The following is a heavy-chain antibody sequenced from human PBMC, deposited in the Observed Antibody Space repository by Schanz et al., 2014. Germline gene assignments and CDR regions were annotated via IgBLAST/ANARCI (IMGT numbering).Heavy chain of an antibody. V-gene: IGHV4-4*07. J-gene: IGHJ5*02. Sequence: QVQLQESGPGLVKPSETLSLTCTVSGGSISSYYWSWIRQPAGKGLEWIGRIYTSGSTNYNPSLNSRVTRSVNPSKNQFSLKLGPVTAADTAVYYCARTRTTGTTFTWFDPWGQGTLVTVSS. CDR1: GGSISSYY. CDR2: IYTSGST. D-gene: IGHD1-1*01. CDR3: ARTRTTGTTFTWFDP.